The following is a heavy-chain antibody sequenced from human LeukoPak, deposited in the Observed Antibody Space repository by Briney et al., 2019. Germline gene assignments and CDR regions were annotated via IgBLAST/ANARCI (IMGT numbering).Heavy chain of an antibody. V-gene: IGHV4-39*07. CDR1: GGSISSSSYY. J-gene: IGHJ6*03. CDR3: ARGLAAAGTFHYYYYMDV. D-gene: IGHD6-13*01. Sequence: PSETLSLTCTVSGGSISSSSYYWGWIRQPPGKGLEWIGSIYYSGSTYYNPSLKSRVTISVDTSKNQFSLKLSSVTAADTAVYYCARGLAAAGTFHYYYYMDVWGKGTTVTVSS. CDR2: IYYSGST.